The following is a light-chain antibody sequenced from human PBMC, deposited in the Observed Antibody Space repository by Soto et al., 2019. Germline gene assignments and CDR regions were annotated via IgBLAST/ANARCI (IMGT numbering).Light chain of an antibody. CDR3: QQYNTYSWT. J-gene: IGKJ1*01. CDR1: QSISNW. CDR2: KAS. V-gene: IGKV1-5*03. Sequence: DIQMTQSPSTLSASVGDRVTITCRASQSISNWLAWYQQKPGKAPKLLIYKASSLERGVPSRFSGSGSGTEFTLTISSLQPDDFATYYCQQYNTYSWTFGQGTKVDIK.